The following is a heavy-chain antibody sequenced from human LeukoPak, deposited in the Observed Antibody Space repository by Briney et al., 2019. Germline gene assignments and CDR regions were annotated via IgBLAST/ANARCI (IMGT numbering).Heavy chain of an antibody. CDR1: GFTFSSYA. CDR2: ISGSGVDT. V-gene: IGHV3-23*01. CDR3: AKGGPLYCSGVSCYPHY. J-gene: IGHJ4*02. D-gene: IGHD2-15*01. Sequence: GGSLRLSCAASGFTFSSYAMSWVRQAPGKGLGWVSVISGSGVDTYYADSVKGRFTISRDNSKNTVYLQMSSLRAEDTALYYCAKGGPLYCSGVSCYPHYWGQGTLVTVSS.